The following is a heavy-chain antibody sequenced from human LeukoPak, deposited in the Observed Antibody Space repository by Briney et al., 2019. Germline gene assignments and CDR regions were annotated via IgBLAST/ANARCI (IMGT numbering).Heavy chain of an antibody. D-gene: IGHD3-3*01. V-gene: IGHV3-21*01. J-gene: IGHJ4*02. CDR3: ARGVMTIFGVVTFPFDY. CDR2: ISSSSSYI. Sequence: PGRSLRLSCAASGFTFSSYGMHWVRQAPGKGLEWVSSISSSSSYIYYADSVKGRFTISRDNAKNSLYLQMNSLRAEDTAVYYCARGVMTIFGVVTFPFDYWGQGTLVTVSS. CDR1: GFTFSSYG.